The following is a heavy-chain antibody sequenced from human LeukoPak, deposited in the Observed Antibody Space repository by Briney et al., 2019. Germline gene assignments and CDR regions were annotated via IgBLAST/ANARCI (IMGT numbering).Heavy chain of an antibody. CDR1: GGSISSYY. D-gene: IGHD3-9*01. CDR2: IYYSGST. J-gene: IGHJ4*02. CDR3: ARDRGVYYDILTGYITLGYFDY. Sequence: SETLSLTCTVSGGSISSYYWSWFRQPPGKGLEWIGHIYYSGSTNYNPSLKSRVTISVDTSKNQFSLKLSSVTAADTAVYYCARDRGVYYDILTGYITLGYFDYWGQGTLVTVSS. V-gene: IGHV4-59*01.